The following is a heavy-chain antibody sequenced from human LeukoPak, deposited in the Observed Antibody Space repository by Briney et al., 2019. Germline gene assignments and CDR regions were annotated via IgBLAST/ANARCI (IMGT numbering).Heavy chain of an antibody. CDR1: GDSISSSNNY. Sequence: SETLSLTCTVSGDSISSSNNYWGWLRQPPGKGLEWIGSIYYSGTTYYKPSLKSRVTISVDTSKNQFSLKLTSVTAADTAVCYCGREQTPFDYWGQGTLATVSS. V-gene: IGHV4-39*02. D-gene: IGHD4-23*01. J-gene: IGHJ4*02. CDR3: GREQTPFDY. CDR2: IYYSGTT.